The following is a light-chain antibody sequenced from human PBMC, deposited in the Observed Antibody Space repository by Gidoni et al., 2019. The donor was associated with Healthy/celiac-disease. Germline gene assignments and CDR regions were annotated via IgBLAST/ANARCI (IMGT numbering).Light chain of an antibody. CDR2: ENN. J-gene: IGLJ2*01. CDR3: GTWDSSLSAGKV. Sequence: QSVLTQPPSVSAAPGQKVNISCSGSSSNIGNNYVTWYQPLPGTAPKLLIYENNKRPSGSPDRFAGSKSGKSATLGITGLQTGDEADYYCGTWDSSLSAGKVFGGGTKLTVL. CDR1: SSNIGNNY. V-gene: IGLV1-51*02.